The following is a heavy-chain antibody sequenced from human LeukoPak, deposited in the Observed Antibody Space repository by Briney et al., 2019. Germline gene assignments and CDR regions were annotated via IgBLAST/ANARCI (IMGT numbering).Heavy chain of an antibody. J-gene: IGHJ4*02. V-gene: IGHV3-30-3*01. CDR2: ISYDGSNK. CDR1: GFTFSSYA. CDR3: ARYSSGHFDY. D-gene: IGHD6-19*01. Sequence: GGSLRLSCAASGFTFSSYAMHWVRQAPGKGLEWVAVISYDGSNKYYADSVKGRFTISRDNSKNTLYLQMNSLRAEGTAVYYCARYSSGHFDYWGQGTLVTVSS.